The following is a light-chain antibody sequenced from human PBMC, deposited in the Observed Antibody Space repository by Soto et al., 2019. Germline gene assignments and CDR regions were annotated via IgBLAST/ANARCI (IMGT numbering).Light chain of an antibody. CDR3: CSYVGNSLWL. V-gene: IGLV2-23*01. Sequence: QSVLTQPASVSGSPGQSITISCIGASSDIGKYKVVSWYQHHPGKVPKLLTYEATKRPSGVSDSFSGSKSDNTASLTISGLQAEDEADYYCCSYVGNSLWLFGGGTKLTVL. CDR1: SSDIGKYKV. J-gene: IGLJ3*02. CDR2: EAT.